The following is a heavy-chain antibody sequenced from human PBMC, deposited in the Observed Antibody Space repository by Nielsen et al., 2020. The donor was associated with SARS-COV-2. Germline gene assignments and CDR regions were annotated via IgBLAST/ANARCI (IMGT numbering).Heavy chain of an antibody. CDR1: GDSVSNNNVA. J-gene: IGHJ6*02. Sequence: SETLSLTCVISGDSVSNNNVAWNWIRQSPSRGLEWLGRIYYKSQWFYEYATSVRSRMTIDPDTSKNHFSLHLNSVTSEDTAMYYCTRDPGYYHGMDVWGQGTTVIVSS. CDR2: IYYKSQWFY. CDR3: TRDPGYYHGMDV. V-gene: IGHV6-1*01.